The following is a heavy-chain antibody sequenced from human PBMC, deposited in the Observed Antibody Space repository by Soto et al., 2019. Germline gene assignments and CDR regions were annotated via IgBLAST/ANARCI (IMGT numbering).Heavy chain of an antibody. D-gene: IGHD3-22*01. CDR3: AKDRSYYYDSSGYYYDY. CDR1: EFNFGSYA. J-gene: IGHJ4*02. CDR2: ISGSGGST. V-gene: IGHV3-23*01. Sequence: GGSHRLPSTASEFNFGSYAMSWVRKAPGKGLEWVSAISGSGGSTYYAGSVKGRFTISRDNSKNTLYLQMNSLRAEDTAVYYCAKDRSYYYDSSGYYYDYWGQGTLVTVSS.